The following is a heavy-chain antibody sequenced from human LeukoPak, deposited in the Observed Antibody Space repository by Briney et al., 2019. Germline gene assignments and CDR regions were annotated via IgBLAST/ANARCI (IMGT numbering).Heavy chain of an antibody. CDR1: GFTFSSYS. D-gene: IGHD5-18*01. V-gene: IGHV3-21*01. CDR2: ISSSSYI. Sequence: PGGSLRLSCAASGFTFSSYSMNWVRQAPGKGLEWVSSISSSSYIYYADSVKGRFTISRDNAKKSLYLQMNSLRAEDTAVYYCARDLSGVTGYTYGRGIDYWGQGTLVTVSS. CDR3: ARDLSGVTGYTYGRGIDY. J-gene: IGHJ4*02.